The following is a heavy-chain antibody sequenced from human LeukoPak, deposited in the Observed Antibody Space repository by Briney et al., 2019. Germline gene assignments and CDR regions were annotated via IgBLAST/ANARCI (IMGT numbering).Heavy chain of an antibody. J-gene: IGHJ4*02. Sequence: GGSLRLSCAASGFTFSSYGTHWVRQAPGKGLGWVASIRYDGSNKYYADSVKGRFSISRDNSKNTLYLQMNSLRAEDTAVYYCARGSPMLRGRPFDYWGQGTLVTVSS. V-gene: IGHV3-30*02. CDR3: ARGSPMLRGRPFDY. CDR1: GFTFSSYG. D-gene: IGHD3-10*01. CDR2: IRYDGSNK.